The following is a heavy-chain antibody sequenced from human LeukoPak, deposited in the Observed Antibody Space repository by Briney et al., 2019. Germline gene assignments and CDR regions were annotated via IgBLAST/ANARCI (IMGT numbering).Heavy chain of an antibody. CDR1: GYTFTGYY. CDR2: INPNSGGT. CDR3: ARERRDCSSTSCNAFDI. Sequence: GASVKVSCKASGYTFTGYYMHWVRQAPGQGLEWMGWINPNSGGTDYAQKFQGRVTMTRDTSISTAYMELSRLRSDDTAVYYCARERRDCSSTSCNAFDIWGQGTMVTVSS. V-gene: IGHV1-2*02. D-gene: IGHD2-2*01. J-gene: IGHJ3*02.